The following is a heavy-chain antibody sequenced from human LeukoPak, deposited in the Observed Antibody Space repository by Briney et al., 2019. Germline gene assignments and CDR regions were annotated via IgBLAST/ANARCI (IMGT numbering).Heavy chain of an antibody. J-gene: IGHJ6*03. CDR1: GFAFNNSG. Sequence: GGSLRLSCAASGFAFNNSGIHWVRQAPGKGLEWVAFIRYDGSNKYYTDSVKGRFTISRDNSKNTLYLQMNSLRAEDTAVYYCAKGRGWESSYYYYYMDVWGKGTTVTISS. CDR3: AKGRGWESSYYYYYMDV. D-gene: IGHD1-26*01. CDR2: IRYDGSNK. V-gene: IGHV3-30*02.